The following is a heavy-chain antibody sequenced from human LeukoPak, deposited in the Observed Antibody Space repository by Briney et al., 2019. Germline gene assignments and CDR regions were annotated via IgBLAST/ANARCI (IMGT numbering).Heavy chain of an antibody. Sequence: SETLSLTCAVYGGSFSGYYWSWIRQPPGKGLEWIGEINHSGSTNYNPSLKSRVTISVDTSKNQFSLKLSSVTAADTAVYYCARDVYGSGSDTSDYWGQGTLVTVSS. J-gene: IGHJ4*02. CDR1: GGSFSGYY. V-gene: IGHV4-34*01. CDR3: ARDVYGSGSDTSDY. CDR2: INHSGST. D-gene: IGHD3-10*01.